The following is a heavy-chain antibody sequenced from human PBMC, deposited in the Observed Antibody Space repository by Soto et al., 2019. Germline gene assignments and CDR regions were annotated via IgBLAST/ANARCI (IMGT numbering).Heavy chain of an antibody. D-gene: IGHD4-17*01. CDR2: IRTSVGDT. Sequence: GGSLRLSCAASGFTFSSYAMNWVRQAPGKGLEWVSTIRTSVGDTYYAASVKGRFTISRDNSKSTVYLHLNSLRAEDTAIYYCAKDPTYDYGYFDSWGQGTLVTVSS. V-gene: IGHV3-23*01. CDR1: GFTFSSYA. J-gene: IGHJ4*02. CDR3: AKDPTYDYGYFDS.